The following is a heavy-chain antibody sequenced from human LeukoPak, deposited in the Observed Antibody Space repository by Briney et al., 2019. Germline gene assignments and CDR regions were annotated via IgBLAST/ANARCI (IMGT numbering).Heavy chain of an antibody. D-gene: IGHD6-19*01. Sequence: LGESLKISCKGSGYSFTSYWIGWVRQMPGKGLEWMGIIYPGDSETRYSPSFQGQVTISADKSISTAYLQWSSLKASDTAMFYCARLVGRTIAVAGTVEYYYYYMDVWGKGTTVTVSS. CDR3: ARLVGRTIAVAGTVEYYYYYMDV. J-gene: IGHJ6*03. CDR2: IYPGDSET. V-gene: IGHV5-51*01. CDR1: GYSFTSYW.